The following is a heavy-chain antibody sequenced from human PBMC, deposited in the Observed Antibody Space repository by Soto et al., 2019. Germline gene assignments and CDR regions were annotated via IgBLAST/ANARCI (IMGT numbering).Heavy chain of an antibody. D-gene: IGHD5-18*01. CDR3: ARYSNYYAGMDV. V-gene: IGHV3-66*01. J-gene: IGHJ6*02. Sequence: EVQLVESGGGLVQPGGSLRLSCAASGFTVSSNYMSWVRQAPGKVLECVLFIYSGGSTYYADSVKGRFTISRDNSKNTLYLQMNSLRAEDTAVYYCARYSNYYAGMDVLGQGTTVTVSS. CDR1: GFTVSSNY. CDR2: IYSGGST.